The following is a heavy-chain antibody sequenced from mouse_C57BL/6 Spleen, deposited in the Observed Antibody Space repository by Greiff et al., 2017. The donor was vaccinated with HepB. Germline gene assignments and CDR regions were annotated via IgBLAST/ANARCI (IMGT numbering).Heavy chain of an antibody. D-gene: IGHD2-5*01. CDR3: TRPLRYSNYYFDY. J-gene: IGHJ2*01. V-gene: IGHV1-15*01. CDR1: GYTFTDYE. Sequence: VQLQESGAELVRPGASVTLSCKASGYTFTDYEMHWVKQTPVHGLEWIGAIDPETGGTAYNQKFKGKAILTADKSSSTAYMELRSLTSEDSAVYYCTRPLRYSNYYFDYWGQGTTLTVSS. CDR2: IDPETGGT.